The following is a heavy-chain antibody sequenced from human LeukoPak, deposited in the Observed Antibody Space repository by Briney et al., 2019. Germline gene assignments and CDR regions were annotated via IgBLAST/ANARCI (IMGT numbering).Heavy chain of an antibody. V-gene: IGHV4-59*01. J-gene: IGHJ3*02. CDR1: GGSISSYY. CDR3: ARGYSSANDYAFDI. CDR2: IYYSGGT. Sequence: PSETLSLTCTVSGGSISSYYWSWIRQPPGKGLEWIGYIYYSGGTNYNPSLKSRVTISVDTSKNQFSLKLSSVTAADTAVYYCARGYSSANDYAFDIWGHGTMVTVSS. D-gene: IGHD6-19*01.